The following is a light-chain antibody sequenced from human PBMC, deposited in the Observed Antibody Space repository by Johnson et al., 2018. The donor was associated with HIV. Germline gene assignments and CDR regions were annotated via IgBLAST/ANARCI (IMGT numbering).Light chain of an antibody. Sequence: QSVLTQPPSVSAAPGQMVTISCSGSSSNIGRNYVSWYQQLPGTAPKLLIYQNTWRPSWIPDRFSGSTSGASATLSIPGLHTGDEADYYGGTWDNSLKAEVFGTGTKVTVL. CDR3: GTWDNSLKAEV. J-gene: IGLJ1*01. V-gene: IGLV1-51*02. CDR2: QNT. CDR1: SSNIGRNY.